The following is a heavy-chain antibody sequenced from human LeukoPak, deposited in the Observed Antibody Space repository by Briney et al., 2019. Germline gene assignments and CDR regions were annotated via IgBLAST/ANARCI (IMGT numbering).Heavy chain of an antibody. D-gene: IGHD4-17*01. CDR2: IYSGGST. CDR1: GFTVSSNY. V-gene: IGHV3-53*01. J-gene: IGHJ4*02. Sequence: GGSLRLSCAASGFTVSSNYMSWVRQAPGKGLEWVSVIYSGGSTYYADSVKGRFTISRDNSKNTLYLQMNSLRAEDTAVYYCARETTVTTAFDYWGQGTLVTISS. CDR3: ARETTVTTAFDY.